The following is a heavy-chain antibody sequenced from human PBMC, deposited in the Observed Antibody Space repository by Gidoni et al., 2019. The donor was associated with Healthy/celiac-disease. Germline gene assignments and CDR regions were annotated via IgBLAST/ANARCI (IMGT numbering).Heavy chain of an antibody. CDR1: GGSISSGSYY. J-gene: IGHJ6*02. CDR2: IYTSGST. D-gene: IGHD2-15*01. V-gene: IGHV4-61*02. Sequence: QVQLQESGPGLVKHSQTLSLTCTVSGGSISSGSYYWIWIRQPAGKGLEWIGRIYTSGSTNYNPSLKSRVTMSVDTSKNQFSLKLSSVTAADTAVYYCAREGIVVVVAAPWETHYYYYYGMDVWGQGTTVTVSS. CDR3: AREGIVVVVAAPWETHYYYYYGMDV.